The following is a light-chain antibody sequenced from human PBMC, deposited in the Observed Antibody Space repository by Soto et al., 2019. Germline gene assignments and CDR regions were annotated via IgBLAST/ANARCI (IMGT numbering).Light chain of an antibody. CDR2: LGS. V-gene: IGKV2-28*01. Sequence: DIVMSQSPLSLPVTPGEPASISCRSSQSLLHRNGYNYLDWYLQKPGQSPQLLIYLGSSRASGVPDRFSGSGSGTDFTLKISRVEAEDVGVYYCVQTLQTRTFGQGTKVEIK. CDR1: QSLLHRNGYNY. J-gene: IGKJ1*01. CDR3: VQTLQTRT.